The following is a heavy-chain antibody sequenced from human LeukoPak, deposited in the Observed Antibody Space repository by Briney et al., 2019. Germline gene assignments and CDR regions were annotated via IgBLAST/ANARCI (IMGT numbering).Heavy chain of an antibody. CDR2: MNQDGSQK. J-gene: IGHJ5*02. CDR3: ARATAHSWDP. Sequence: GGSLRLSCAASGFTFSNAWMSWVRPAPGKGLEWVANMNQDGSQKYYVDSVKGRFTISRDNAKNSLYLQMNSLRAEDTAIYYCARATAHSWDPWGQGTLVTVSS. D-gene: IGHD2-21*02. CDR1: GFTFSNAW. V-gene: IGHV3-7*01.